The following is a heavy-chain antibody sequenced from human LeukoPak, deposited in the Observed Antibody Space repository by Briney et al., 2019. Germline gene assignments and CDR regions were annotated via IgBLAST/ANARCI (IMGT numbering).Heavy chain of an antibody. CDR3: ARVTLVRGVIWDTYGMDV. D-gene: IGHD3-10*01. J-gene: IGHJ6*04. Sequence: ASETLSLTCTISGGSLSSYYWSWIPQPPGRGLEWNGHIYYSGSTNYNPSLKSRVTISVDTSKNQFSLKLSSVAAADTAVYYCARVTLVRGVIWDTYGMDVWGKGTTVTVSS. V-gene: IGHV4-59*01. CDR2: IYYSGST. CDR1: GGSLSSYY.